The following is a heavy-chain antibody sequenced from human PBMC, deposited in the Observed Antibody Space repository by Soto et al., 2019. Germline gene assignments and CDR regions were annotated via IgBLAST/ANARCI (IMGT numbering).Heavy chain of an antibody. Sequence: GGSLRLSCASSGFTFRSYDMSWVRQAPGQGLEWVSGINDSGNTTYYAESVKGRLTISRDNSKSTLYLEVNSLRADDTAVYYCAKEPATYFGSNWLDPWGQGTLVTVSS. CDR2: INDSGNTT. D-gene: IGHD2-15*01. CDR3: AKEPATYFGSNWLDP. CDR1: GFTFRSYD. V-gene: IGHV3-23*01. J-gene: IGHJ5*02.